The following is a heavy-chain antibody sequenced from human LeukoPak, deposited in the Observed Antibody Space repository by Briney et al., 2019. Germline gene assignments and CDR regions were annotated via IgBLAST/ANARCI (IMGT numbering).Heavy chain of an antibody. J-gene: IGHJ4*02. CDR1: GFTFSSYA. V-gene: IGHV3-7*04. Sequence: GGSLRLSCAASGFTFSSYAMSWVHQAPGKGLEWVANIKQDGSEKYYVDSVKGRFTISRDNAKNSVYLQMNSLRAEDTAVYYCARELRGLDCWGQGTLVTVSS. CDR2: IKQDGSEK. D-gene: IGHD5-12*01. CDR3: ARELRGLDC.